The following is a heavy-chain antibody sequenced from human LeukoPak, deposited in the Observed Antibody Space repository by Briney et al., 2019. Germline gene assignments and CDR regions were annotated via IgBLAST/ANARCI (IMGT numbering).Heavy chain of an antibody. CDR3: AKSYDPSPDIVVVPAAIAVDY. CDR1: GFTFSSYG. V-gene: IGHV3-23*01. D-gene: IGHD2-2*02. J-gene: IGHJ4*02. Sequence: GASLRLSCAASGFTFSSYGMRWVRQAPGKGVEWGSAISGSGGSTYYADSVKGRFTISRDHSNNTLYLQMNRLRAQDTPVYYCAKSYDPSPDIVVVPAAIAVDYWGQGTLVTVSS. CDR2: ISGSGGST.